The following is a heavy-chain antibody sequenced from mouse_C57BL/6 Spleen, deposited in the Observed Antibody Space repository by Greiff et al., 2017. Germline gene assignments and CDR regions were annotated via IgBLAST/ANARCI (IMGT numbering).Heavy chain of an antibody. J-gene: IGHJ4*01. CDR1: GYTFTSYW. D-gene: IGHD2-5*01. V-gene: IGHV1-64*01. CDR3: ARSYYSNNYAMDY. Sequence: VQLQQPGAELVKPGASVKLSCKASGYTFTSYWMLWVKQRPGKGLEWIGMIHPNSGSTNYNEKFKSKATLTVDKSSSTAYMQLSSLTSEDSAVYYCARSYYSNNYAMDYWGQGTSVTVSS. CDR2: IHPNSGST.